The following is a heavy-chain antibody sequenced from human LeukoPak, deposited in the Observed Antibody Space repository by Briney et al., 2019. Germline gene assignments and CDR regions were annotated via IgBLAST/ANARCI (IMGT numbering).Heavy chain of an antibody. CDR3: ARVCDY. J-gene: IGHJ4*02. V-gene: IGHV4-39*07. CDR1: GGSISSSSYY. Sequence: SSETLSLTCTVSGGSISSSSYYWGWIRQPPGKGLEWIGSIYHSGSTYYNPSLRSRVTISVDTSKNQFSLKLSSVTAADTAVYYCARVCDYWGQGTLVTVSS. CDR2: IYHSGST.